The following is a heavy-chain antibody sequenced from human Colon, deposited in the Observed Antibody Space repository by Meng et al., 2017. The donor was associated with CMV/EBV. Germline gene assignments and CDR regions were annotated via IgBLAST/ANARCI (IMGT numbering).Heavy chain of an antibody. CDR1: GFSFRTYA. CDR2: ISGSGSTI. V-gene: IGHV3-48*04. CDR3: AIRSNWFDP. Sequence: GESLKISCAASGFSFRTYAMGWVRQGAGKGLEWVSSISGSGSTIYYADSVKGRFTISRDNAKNSLSLQMNSLRAEDTAVYYCAIRSNWFDPWGQGTLVTVSS. J-gene: IGHJ5*02.